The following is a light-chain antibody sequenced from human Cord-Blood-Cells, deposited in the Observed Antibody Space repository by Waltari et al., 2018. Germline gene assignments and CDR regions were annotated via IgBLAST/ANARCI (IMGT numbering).Light chain of an antibody. Sequence: YELTQPPSVSVSPGERASITRPGDILGAKYAWWYQQNLGQSPVLVISQDSKRPEGIPERFLGSNSGNTATLTISGTQSMEEADYYCQAWDSSTAVFGGGTKLTVL. V-gene: IGLV3-1*01. CDR3: QAWDSSTAV. J-gene: IGLJ2*01. CDR2: QDS. CDR1: ILGAKY.